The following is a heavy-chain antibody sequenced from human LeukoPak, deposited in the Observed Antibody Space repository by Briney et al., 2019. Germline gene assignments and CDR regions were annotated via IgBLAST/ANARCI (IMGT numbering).Heavy chain of an antibody. Sequence: PGGSLSLSCAASGFTFSSYSMNGVRQAPGKGLEWVSSISSSRCYIYYADSVKGRFTISRDNAKNSLYLQMNSLRAEDTAVYYCAESRRIVGAYDAFDIWGQGTMVTVSS. J-gene: IGHJ3*02. CDR2: ISSSRCYI. CDR1: GFTFSSYS. D-gene: IGHD1-26*01. CDR3: AESRRIVGAYDAFDI. V-gene: IGHV3-21*01.